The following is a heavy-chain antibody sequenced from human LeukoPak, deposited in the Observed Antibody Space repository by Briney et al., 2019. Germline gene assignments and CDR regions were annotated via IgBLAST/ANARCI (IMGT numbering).Heavy chain of an antibody. D-gene: IGHD2/OR15-2a*01. V-gene: IGHV3-7*01. Sequence: GGSLRLSCAASGFTFSSYWMSWVRQAPGKGLEWVANIKQDGREKYYVDSVKGRFTISRDNAKNSLYLQMNSVRAEDTAVYYCARDRLYSTRLRCDYWGQGTLVTVPS. CDR2: IKQDGREK. CDR3: ARDRLYSTRLRCDY. CDR1: GFTFSSYW. J-gene: IGHJ4*02.